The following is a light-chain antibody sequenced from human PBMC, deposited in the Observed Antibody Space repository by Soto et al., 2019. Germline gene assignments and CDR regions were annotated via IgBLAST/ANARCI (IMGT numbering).Light chain of an antibody. V-gene: IGKV3-20*01. J-gene: IGKJ1*01. CDR3: QQYGTSPPT. CDR1: QSVTSTY. Sequence: EIVLTQSPGTLSLSPGERATLSCRASQSVTSTYLAWHQQKPGQAPRLLIYGASSRATGIPDRFSGSGSGTDFTLTISRLEPEVFAVYYCQQYGTSPPTFGQGTKVEIK. CDR2: GAS.